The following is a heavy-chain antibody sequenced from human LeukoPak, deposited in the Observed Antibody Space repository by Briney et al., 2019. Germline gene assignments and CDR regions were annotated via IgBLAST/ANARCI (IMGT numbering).Heavy chain of an antibody. Sequence: GGSLRLSCAASGFTFSSYAMNWVRQVPGKGLEWVSAVSHGDGSTFYADSVKGRFIISRDNSKNTLYLQINSLSAEDTAIYYCARKSLATRAMDFWGQGTLVTVSS. V-gene: IGHV3-23*01. J-gene: IGHJ4*02. CDR2: VSHGDGST. CDR1: GFTFSSYA. D-gene: IGHD6-6*01. CDR3: ARKSLATRAMDF.